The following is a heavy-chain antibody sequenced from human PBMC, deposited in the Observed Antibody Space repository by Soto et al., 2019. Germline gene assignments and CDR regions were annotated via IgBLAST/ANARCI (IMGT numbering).Heavy chain of an antibody. CDR3: ATSYGSGYRAFDY. D-gene: IGHD3-10*01. V-gene: IGHV1-69*02. J-gene: IGHJ4*02. CDR2: INPILSMS. Sequence: QVQLVQSGAEVKRPGSSVKVSCKASGDTFAFHSINWVRQAPGLGLEWMGRINPILSMSNYAQRFQGRVTMTADKSTSTAYMVLSSLRSEDTAIYYCATSYGSGYRAFDYWGRGALVTVSS. CDR1: GDTFAFHS.